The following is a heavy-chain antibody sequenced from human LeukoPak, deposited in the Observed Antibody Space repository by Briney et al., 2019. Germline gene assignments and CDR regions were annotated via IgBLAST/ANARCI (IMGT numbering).Heavy chain of an antibody. CDR2: MNPNSGNT. Sequence: ASVKVSCKASGYTFTSYDINWVRQATGQGLEWMGWMNPNSGNTGYAQKFQGRVTMTRNTSISTAYMELSSLRSEDTAVYYCARVPPQRHSYDTPLDYWGQGTLVTVSS. D-gene: IGHD5-18*01. J-gene: IGHJ4*02. CDR1: GYTFTSYD. V-gene: IGHV1-8*01. CDR3: ARVPPQRHSYDTPLDY.